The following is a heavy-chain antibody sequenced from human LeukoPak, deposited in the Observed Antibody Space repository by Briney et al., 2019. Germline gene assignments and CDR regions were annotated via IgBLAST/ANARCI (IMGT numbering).Heavy chain of an antibody. CDR3: AKKVTGSYNNPLDY. Sequence: GGSLRLSCAASGFTFSSYWMSWVRQAPGKGLEWVSGISVSGGSTYFADSVKGRFTISRDNSKNTVYLQMNSLTAEDTAVYYCAKKVTGSYNNPLDYWGQGTLVTVSS. CDR2: ISVSGGST. CDR1: GFTFSSYW. V-gene: IGHV3-23*01. J-gene: IGHJ4*02. D-gene: IGHD3-10*01.